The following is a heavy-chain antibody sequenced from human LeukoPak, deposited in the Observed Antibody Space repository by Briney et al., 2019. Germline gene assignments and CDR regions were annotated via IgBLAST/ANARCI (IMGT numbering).Heavy chain of an antibody. V-gene: IGHV3-30*02. CDR2: IRSDGSNK. J-gene: IGHJ4*02. CDR1: GFTFSAYW. CDR3: ASGGVWRIDY. Sequence: GGSLRLSCAASGFTFSAYWMSWVRQAPGKGLEWVAFIRSDGSNKYYADSVKGRFTISRDNSKNTLYLQMNSLRAEDTALYYCASGGVWRIDYWGQGTLVTVSS. D-gene: IGHD6-13*01.